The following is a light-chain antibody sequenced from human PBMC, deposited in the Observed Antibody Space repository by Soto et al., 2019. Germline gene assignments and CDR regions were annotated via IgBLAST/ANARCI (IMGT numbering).Light chain of an antibody. J-gene: IGKJ4*01. CDR3: QQRSNWPST. Sequence: EIVLTQSPATLSLSPGNRATLSCRASESVSRYLAWYHQKPGQAPRLLIYDASNRATGIPARFSGSGSGTDFTLTITSLEPEDFAVYYCQQRSNWPSTFGGGTKVEIK. V-gene: IGKV3-11*01. CDR2: DAS. CDR1: ESVSRY.